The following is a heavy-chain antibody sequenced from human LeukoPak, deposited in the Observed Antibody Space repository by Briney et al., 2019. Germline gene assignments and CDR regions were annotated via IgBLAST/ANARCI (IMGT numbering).Heavy chain of an antibody. CDR2: IRSKAYGGTT. V-gene: IGHV3-49*03. D-gene: IGHD2-15*01. Sequence: GSLRLSCTASGFTFGDYAMSWFRQAPGKGLEWVGFIRSKAYGGTTEYAASAKGRFTISRDDSKSIAYLQMNSLKTEDTAVYYCTRYELGYCSGGSCLDYWGQGTLVTVSS. CDR1: GFTFGDYA. CDR3: TRYELGYCSGGSCLDY. J-gene: IGHJ4*02.